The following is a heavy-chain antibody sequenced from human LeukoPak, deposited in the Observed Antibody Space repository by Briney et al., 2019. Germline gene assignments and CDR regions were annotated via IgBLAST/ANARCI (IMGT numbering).Heavy chain of an antibody. V-gene: IGHV1-8*03. CDR2: MNPNSGNT. CDR3: ARGDGYNTYYFEY. J-gene: IGHJ4*02. Sequence: ASVKVSCKASGYTFTSYDINWVRQATGQGLEWMGWMNPNSGNTDYAQKFQGRFTITINTSISTAYMELSSLRSEDTAVYYCARGDGYNTYYFEYWGQGTLVTVSS. D-gene: IGHD5-24*01. CDR1: GYTFTSYD.